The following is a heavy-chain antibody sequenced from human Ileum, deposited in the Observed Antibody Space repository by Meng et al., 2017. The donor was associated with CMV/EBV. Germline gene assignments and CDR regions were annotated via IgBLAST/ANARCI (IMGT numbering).Heavy chain of an antibody. V-gene: IGHV4-34*01. Sequence: VLLQQWGGGGLEPPATLSSTAGFDGGSFSNCCECWCRQSREKRREWIEEIYPSGNTYYTPSLNSRVTMSVDTSKNQFSLNLRTVSAAHTAVYYCSRGADGYRSWGSWGQGTLVTVSS. D-gene: IGHD5-24*01. CDR2: IYPSGNT. J-gene: IGHJ5*02. CDR1: GGSFSNCC. CDR3: SRGADGYRSWGS.